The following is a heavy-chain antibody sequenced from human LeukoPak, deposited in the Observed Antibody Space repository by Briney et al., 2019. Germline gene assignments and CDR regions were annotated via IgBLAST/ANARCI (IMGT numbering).Heavy chain of an antibody. V-gene: IGHV3-33*01. J-gene: IGHJ4*02. CDR1: GFTFSSYG. D-gene: IGHD6-19*01. Sequence: GRSLRLSCAASGFTFSSYGMHWVRQAPGKGLEWVAVIWYDGSNKYYADSVKGRFTISRDNSKNTLYLQMNSLRAEDTAVYYCARGGWAVAGTGYFDYWGQGTLVTVSS. CDR2: IWYDGSNK. CDR3: ARGGWAVAGTGYFDY.